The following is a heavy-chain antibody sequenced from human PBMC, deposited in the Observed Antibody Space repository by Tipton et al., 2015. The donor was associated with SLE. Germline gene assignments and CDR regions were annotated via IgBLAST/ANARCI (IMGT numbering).Heavy chain of an antibody. D-gene: IGHD4-17*01. CDR2: ISSGGNT. CDR3: ARDDYAARFEF. V-gene: IGHV3-66*02. Sequence: SLRLSCTVSGSTVRGNYVSWVRQAPGKGLEWVSVISSGGNTDYADSVKGRFTISRDIFENTVYLQMNSLRVADTAIYYCARDDYAARFEFWCQGNLVTVS. CDR1: GSTVRGNY. J-gene: IGHJ4*02.